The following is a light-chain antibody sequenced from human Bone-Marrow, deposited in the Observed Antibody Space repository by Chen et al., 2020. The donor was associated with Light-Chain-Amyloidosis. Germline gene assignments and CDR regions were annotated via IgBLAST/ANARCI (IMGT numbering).Light chain of an antibody. CDR3: QSYQGSSQGV. V-gene: IGLV6-57*01. CDR1: SGSIATNY. CDR2: EDD. J-gene: IGLJ3*02. Sequence: NFMLTQPHSLSESPGKTVIISCTRSSGSIATNYVQWYPQRPGSSPTTVIYEDDQRPAGVPDRYSGSIDRSSNAASLTISGLKTEDEAGYYCQSYQGSSQGVFGGGTQLTVL.